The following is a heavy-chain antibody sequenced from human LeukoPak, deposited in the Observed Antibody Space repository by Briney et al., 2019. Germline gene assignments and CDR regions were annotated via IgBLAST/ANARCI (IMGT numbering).Heavy chain of an antibody. D-gene: IGHD6-13*01. Sequence: GASVKVSCKASGYTFTSYDINWVRQATGQGLEWMGGIIPIFGTANYAQKFQGRVAITADESTSTAYMELSSLRSEDTAVYYCARLKYSSTSVDYWGQGTLVTVSS. V-gene: IGHV1-69*13. CDR1: GYTFTSYD. CDR2: IIPIFGTA. CDR3: ARLKYSSTSVDY. J-gene: IGHJ4*02.